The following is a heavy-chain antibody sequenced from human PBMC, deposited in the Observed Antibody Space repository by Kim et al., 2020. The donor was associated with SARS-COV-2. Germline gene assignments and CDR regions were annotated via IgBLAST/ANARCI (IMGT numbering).Heavy chain of an antibody. J-gene: IGHJ4*01. CDR3: AKDREGATPYYYFDY. Sequence: PGGSLRLSCAASGFTFSIYAVNWVRQAPGKGPEWVSAISANGGDTYYADSVKGRFTISRDNSKNTLYLQMNSLRADDTAVYYSAKDREGATPYYYFDYWGHGSLVTVSS. CDR2: ISANGGDT. V-gene: IGHV3-23*01. D-gene: IGHD1-1*01. CDR1: GFTFSIYA.